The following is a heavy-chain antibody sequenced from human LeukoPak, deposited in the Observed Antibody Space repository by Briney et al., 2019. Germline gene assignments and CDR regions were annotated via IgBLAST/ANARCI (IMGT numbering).Heavy chain of an antibody. D-gene: IGHD6-25*01. CDR2: INHSGST. Sequence: SETLSLTCTVSGGSIRSYFWSWIRQPPGKGLEWIGEINHSGSTNYNPSLKSRVTISVDTSKNQFSLKLSSVTAADTAVYYCCGYDYWGQGTLVTVSS. CDR3: CGYDY. J-gene: IGHJ4*02. V-gene: IGHV4-34*01. CDR1: GGSIRSYF.